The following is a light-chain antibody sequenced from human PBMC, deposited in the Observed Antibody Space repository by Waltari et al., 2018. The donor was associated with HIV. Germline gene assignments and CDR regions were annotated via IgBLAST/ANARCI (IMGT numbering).Light chain of an antibody. Sequence: QSALTQPRSVSGSPGQSVAISCSEISSDFGGPHFVSWYQQQPGKAPKLIIYDVIKRPSGVPDRFSASFSGNMATLTISGLQTEDEADYYCCSYAGFNTFVFGSGTKVTVL. CDR3: CSYAGFNTFV. V-gene: IGLV2-11*01. CDR2: DVI. J-gene: IGLJ1*01. CDR1: SSDFGGPHF.